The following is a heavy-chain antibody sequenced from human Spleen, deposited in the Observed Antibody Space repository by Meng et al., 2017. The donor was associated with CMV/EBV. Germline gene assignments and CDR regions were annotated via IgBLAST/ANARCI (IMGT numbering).Heavy chain of an antibody. J-gene: IGHJ4*02. CDR1: AHIFATSG. Sequence: ASVKVSCKASAHIFATSGITWLRQAPGQGLEWMGWITPYNGNKNYAQKFQGRVTLTTDTSTNTAYMELRSLDSDDTAVYYCAKDDGISRGYFVNWGQGTLVTVSS. CDR2: ITPYNGNK. D-gene: IGHD3-3*01. V-gene: IGHV1-18*01. CDR3: AKDDGISRGYFVN.